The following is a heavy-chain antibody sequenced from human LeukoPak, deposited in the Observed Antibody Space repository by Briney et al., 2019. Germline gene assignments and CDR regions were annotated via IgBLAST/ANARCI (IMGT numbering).Heavy chain of an antibody. CDR3: AGDTYYYDSSGYYLMGGFDY. D-gene: IGHD3-22*01. CDR1: GFTFSNYS. J-gene: IGHJ4*02. Sequence: GGSLRLSCAASGFTFSNYSMNWVRQAPGKGLEWVSYISSRSRTIYYADSVKGRFTISRDNAKNSLYLQMNSLRAEDTAVYYCAGDTYYYDSSGYYLMGGFDYWGQGTLVTVSS. V-gene: IGHV3-48*01. CDR2: ISSRSRTI.